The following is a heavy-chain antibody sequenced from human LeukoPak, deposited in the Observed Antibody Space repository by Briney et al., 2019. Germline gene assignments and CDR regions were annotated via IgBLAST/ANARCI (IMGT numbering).Heavy chain of an antibody. D-gene: IGHD5-24*01. Sequence: GGSLRLSCAASGFTFSSYGMSWVRQAPGRGLEWVSAISGSGGSTYYADSVKGRFTISRDNSKNTLYLQMNSLRAEDTAVYYCTKGRTIMVRFLIDYWGQGTLVTVSS. CDR3: TKGRTIMVRFLIDY. CDR2: ISGSGGST. J-gene: IGHJ4*02. CDR1: GFTFSSYG. V-gene: IGHV3-23*01.